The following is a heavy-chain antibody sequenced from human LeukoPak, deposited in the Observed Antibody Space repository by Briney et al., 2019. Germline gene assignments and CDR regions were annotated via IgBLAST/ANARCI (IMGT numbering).Heavy chain of an antibody. Sequence: GGSLRLSCAASGFTFSSYAMSWVRQAPGKGLEWVSAISGSGGSTYYADSVKGRFTISRDNSKNTLYLQMNSLRAEDTAVYYCAKDRETYYYDSSGYYFDYWGQGTQVTVSS. J-gene: IGHJ4*02. CDR3: AKDRETYYYDSSGYYFDY. D-gene: IGHD3-22*01. CDR2: ISGSGGST. CDR1: GFTFSSYA. V-gene: IGHV3-23*01.